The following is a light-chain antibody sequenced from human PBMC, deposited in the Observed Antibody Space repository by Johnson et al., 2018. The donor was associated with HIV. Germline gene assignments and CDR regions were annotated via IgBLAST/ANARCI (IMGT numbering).Light chain of an antibody. CDR1: SSNIENNY. CDR3: GTWETSLSAGAV. J-gene: IGLJ1*01. CDR2: DNN. Sequence: QSVLTQPPSVSAAPGQKVTISCSGNSSNIENNYVSWYQQLPGTAPKLLIYDNNKRPSRIPDRFSGSKSGTSATLGITGLQTGDNADYYCGTWETSLSAGAVCGPGTKVTVL. V-gene: IGLV1-51*01.